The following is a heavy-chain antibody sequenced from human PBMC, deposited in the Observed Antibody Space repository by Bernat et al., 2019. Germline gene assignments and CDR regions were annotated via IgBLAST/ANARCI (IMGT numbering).Heavy chain of an antibody. V-gene: IGHV3-48*03. CDR2: ISSSGSTI. CDR1: GFTFSSYE. J-gene: IGHJ6*02. Sequence: EVQLVESGGGLVQPGGSLRLSCAASGFTFSSYEMNWVRQAPGKGLEWVSYISSSGSTIYYADSVKGRFTISRDNAKNSLYLQMNSLRAEDTAVYYCARGLRTTVTTSYYYYYGMDVRGQGTTVTVSS. D-gene: IGHD4-17*01. CDR3: ARGLRTTVTTSYYYYYGMDV.